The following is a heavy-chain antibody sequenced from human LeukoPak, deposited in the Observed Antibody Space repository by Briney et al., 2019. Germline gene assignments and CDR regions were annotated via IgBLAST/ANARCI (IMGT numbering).Heavy chain of an antibody. V-gene: IGHV3-20*04. J-gene: IGHJ4*02. CDR2: INWNGGST. Sequence: GGSLRLSCAASGFTFSSYAMSWVRQAPGKGLEWVSGINWNGGSTGYADSVKGRFTISRDNAKNSLYLQMNSLRAEDTALYYCARGVAGTEYYWGQGTLVTVSS. CDR1: GFTFSSYA. D-gene: IGHD6-19*01. CDR3: ARGVAGTEYY.